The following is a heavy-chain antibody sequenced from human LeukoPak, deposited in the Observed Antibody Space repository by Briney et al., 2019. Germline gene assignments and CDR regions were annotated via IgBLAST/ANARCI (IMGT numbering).Heavy chain of an antibody. CDR3: ARAVRGSGERYYYYYYGMDV. CDR1: GGTFSSYA. V-gene: IGHV1-69*01. J-gene: IGHJ6*02. D-gene: IGHD3-3*01. CDR2: IIPIFGTA. Sequence: PTASVKVSCKASGGTFSSYAISWVRQAPGQGLEWMGGIIPIFGTANYAQKFQGRVTITADESTSTAYMELSSLRSEDTAVYYCARAVRGSGERYYYYYYGMDVWGQGTTVTVSS.